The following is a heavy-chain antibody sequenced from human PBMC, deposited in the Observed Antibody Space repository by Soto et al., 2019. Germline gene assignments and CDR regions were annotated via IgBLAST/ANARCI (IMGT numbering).Heavy chain of an antibody. CDR3: ARDRQYFVLGSYYPYFDY. CDR2: ISSSSTI. J-gene: IGHJ4*02. D-gene: IGHD3-10*01. V-gene: IGHV3-48*01. CDR1: GFTFSSYG. Sequence: GGSLRLSCAASGFTFSSYGMHWVRQAPGKGLEWVSYISSSSTIYYADSVKGRFTISRDNAKNSLYLQMNSLRAEDTAVYYCARDRQYFVLGSYYPYFDYRGQGTLVTVSS.